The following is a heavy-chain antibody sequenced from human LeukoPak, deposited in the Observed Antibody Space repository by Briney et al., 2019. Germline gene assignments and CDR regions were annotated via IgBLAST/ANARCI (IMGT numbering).Heavy chain of an antibody. J-gene: IGHJ4*02. CDR2: IYPGDSDS. Sequence: GESLKISCKGSGYRFTSNWIGWVRQMPGKGLEWMGIIYPGDSDSRYSPSFQGQVTFSADKSISTAYLQWGSLKASDTAMYYCARILGGYSSGWYDFDYWGQGALVTVSS. D-gene: IGHD6-19*01. V-gene: IGHV5-51*01. CDR3: ARILGGYSSGWYDFDY. CDR1: GYRFTSNW.